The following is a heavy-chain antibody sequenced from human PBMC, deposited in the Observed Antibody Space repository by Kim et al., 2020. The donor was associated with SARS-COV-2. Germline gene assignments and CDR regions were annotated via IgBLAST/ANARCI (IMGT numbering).Heavy chain of an antibody. CDR1: GYSFTSYW. D-gene: IGHD2-15*01. CDR3: ARSHLRPCSGGSCYSWALGGMDV. V-gene: IGHV5-10-1*01. CDR2: IDPSDSYT. J-gene: IGHJ6*02. Sequence: GESLKISCKGSGYSFTSYWISWVRQMPGKGLEWMGRIDPSDSYTNYSPSFQGHVTISADKSISTAYLQWSSLKASDTAMYYCARSHLRPCSGGSCYSWALGGMDVWGQGTTVTVYS.